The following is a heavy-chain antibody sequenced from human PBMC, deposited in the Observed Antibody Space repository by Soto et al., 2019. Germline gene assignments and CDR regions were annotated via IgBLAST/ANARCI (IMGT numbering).Heavy chain of an antibody. CDR3: ARISSSVGGYSSSRGGYYYYYGMDV. V-gene: IGHV4-34*01. CDR1: GGSFSGYY. D-gene: IGHD6-6*01. Sequence: PSETLSLTCAVYGGSFSGYYWSWIRQPPGKGLEWIGEINHSGSTNYNPSLKSRVTISVDKSKNQFSLKLSSVTAADTAVYYCARISSSVGGYSSSRGGYYYYYGMDVWGQGTTVTVSS. J-gene: IGHJ6*02. CDR2: INHSGST.